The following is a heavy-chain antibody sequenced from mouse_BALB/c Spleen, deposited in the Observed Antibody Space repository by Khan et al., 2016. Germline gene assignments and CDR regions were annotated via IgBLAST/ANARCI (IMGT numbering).Heavy chain of an antibody. CDR1: GYTFTDYS. Sequence: QIQLVQSGPELKKPGETVKISCKASGYTFTDYSMHWVKQAPGKGLKWMGWINTETGEPTYADDFKGRFAFPLETSASTAYLQINNLKNENTATYFCARREGGPWFAYWGQGTLVTVSA. J-gene: IGHJ3*01. CDR3: ARREGGPWFAY. CDR2: INTETGEP. D-gene: IGHD3-3*01. V-gene: IGHV9-2-1*01.